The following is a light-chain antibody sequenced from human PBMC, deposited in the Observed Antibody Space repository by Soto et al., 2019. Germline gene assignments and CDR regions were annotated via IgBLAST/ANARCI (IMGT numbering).Light chain of an antibody. CDR1: QDISNY. Sequence: DIQLTQSPSSLSASVGDRVTLTCQANQDISNYLNWYQQKPGKAPKLLIYKASSLESGVPSRFSGSGSGTEFTLTISGLQPDDYATYYCQQYYTSSWTFGQGTKVDIK. J-gene: IGKJ1*01. CDR3: QQYYTSSWT. V-gene: IGKV1-5*03. CDR2: KAS.